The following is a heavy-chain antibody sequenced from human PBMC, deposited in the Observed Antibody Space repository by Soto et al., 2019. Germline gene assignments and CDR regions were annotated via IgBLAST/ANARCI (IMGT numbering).Heavy chain of an antibody. CDR3: AKLPASIITFEY. J-gene: IGHJ4*02. D-gene: IGHD2-2*01. CDR1: GFTFSNYA. Sequence: GGSLRLSCAASGFTFSNYAMSWVRQAPGKGLEWVSTISGNGGSTYYADSVKGRFTISRDNSKNMLFLQINSLRDDDSAVYYCAKLPASIITFEYWGQGTPVTVSS. V-gene: IGHV3-23*01. CDR2: ISGNGGST.